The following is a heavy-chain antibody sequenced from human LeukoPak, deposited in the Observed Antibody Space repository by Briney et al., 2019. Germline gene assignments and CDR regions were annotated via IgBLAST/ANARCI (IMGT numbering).Heavy chain of an antibody. J-gene: IGHJ4*02. CDR2: IGDNGGNT. V-gene: IGHV3-23*01. Sequence: GGSLRLSCAAFGFTFSSYAMSWVRQTPRTGLEWVSGIGDNGGNTYYADSVKGRFTISRDNSKNTLFLQMNSLRAEDTAVYYCAKIPVSYSSGWSNFDYWGQGTLVTVSS. CDR1: GFTFSSYA. CDR3: AKIPVSYSSGWSNFDY. D-gene: IGHD3-22*01.